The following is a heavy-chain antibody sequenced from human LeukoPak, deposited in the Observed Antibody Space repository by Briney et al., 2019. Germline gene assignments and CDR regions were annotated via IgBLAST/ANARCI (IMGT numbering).Heavy chain of an antibody. D-gene: IGHD6-19*01. Sequence: PGGSLRLSYAASGFTFSSYGMHWVRQAPGKGLEWVAFIRYDGSNKYYADSVKGRFTISRDNSKNTLYLQMNSLRAEDTAVYYCAKDGSRAEYSSGWQDAFDIWGQGTMVTVSS. V-gene: IGHV3-30*02. CDR2: IRYDGSNK. CDR3: AKDGSRAEYSSGWQDAFDI. CDR1: GFTFSSYG. J-gene: IGHJ3*02.